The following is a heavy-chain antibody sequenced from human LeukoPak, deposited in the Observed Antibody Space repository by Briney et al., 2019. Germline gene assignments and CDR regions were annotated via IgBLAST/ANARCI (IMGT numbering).Heavy chain of an antibody. Sequence: GGSLRLSCAASGFTFSSYGMSWVRQAPGKGLEWVSSISSSSSYIYYADSVKGRFTISRDNAKNTLYLQMNSLRDEDTAVYYCASEATVATIESIDYWGQGTLVTVSS. CDR2: ISSSSSYI. CDR3: ASEATVATIESIDY. CDR1: GFTFSSYG. D-gene: IGHD5-12*01. V-gene: IGHV3-21*01. J-gene: IGHJ4*02.